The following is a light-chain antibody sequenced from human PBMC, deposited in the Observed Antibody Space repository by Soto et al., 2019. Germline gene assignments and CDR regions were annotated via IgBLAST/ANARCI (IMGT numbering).Light chain of an antibody. CDR1: SSDIGTYDH. Sequence: QSVLTQPASVSGSPGQSITISCSGTSSDIGTYDHVAWFQQFPGKTPKLVIYSVSDRPSGVSYRFSGSKSGNTASLTISGLQADDKADYYCISYTVSRSYVFGTGTKVTVL. J-gene: IGLJ1*01. CDR3: ISYTVSRSYV. V-gene: IGLV2-14*01. CDR2: SVS.